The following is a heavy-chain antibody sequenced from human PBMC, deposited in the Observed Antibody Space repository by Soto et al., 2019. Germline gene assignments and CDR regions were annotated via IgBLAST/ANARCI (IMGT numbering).Heavy chain of an antibody. J-gene: IGHJ6*02. Sequence: QVQLVESGGGLVKPGGSLRLSCAASGFTFSDYYMSWIRQAPGKGLEWVSYISSSSSTIYYADSVKGRFTISRDNAKNSLYLQMNSLRAEDTAVYYCARLDGNDYDSSGYYYYYYGMDVWGQGTTVTVSS. CDR3: ARLDGNDYDSSGYYYYYYGMDV. D-gene: IGHD3-22*01. CDR1: GFTFSDYY. CDR2: ISSSSSTI. V-gene: IGHV3-11*01.